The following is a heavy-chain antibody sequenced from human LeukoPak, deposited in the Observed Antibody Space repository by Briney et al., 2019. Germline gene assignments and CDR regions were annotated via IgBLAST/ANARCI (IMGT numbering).Heavy chain of an antibody. Sequence: PSETLSLTCAVYGGSFSGYYWSWIRQPPGKGLEWIGYIYYSGSTNYNPSLKSRVTISVDTSKNQFSLKLSSVTAADTAAYYCARATLAATFDYWGQGTLVTVSS. D-gene: IGHD6-13*01. CDR2: IYYSGST. J-gene: IGHJ4*02. V-gene: IGHV4-59*01. CDR1: GGSFSGYY. CDR3: ARATLAATFDY.